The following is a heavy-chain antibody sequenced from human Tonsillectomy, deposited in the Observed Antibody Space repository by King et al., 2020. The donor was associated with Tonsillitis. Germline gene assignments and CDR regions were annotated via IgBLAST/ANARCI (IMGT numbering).Heavy chain of an antibody. CDR3: ARESSGWMIDY. CDR1: GFTVSSNY. J-gene: IGHJ4*02. CDR2: IYSGGST. D-gene: IGHD6-19*01. Sequence: VQLVESGGGLIQPGGSLRLSCAASGFTVSSNYMSWVRQAPGKGLEWVSVIYSGGSTYYADSVKGRFTISRDNSKNTLYLQMNSLRAEDTAVYYFARESSGWMIDYWGQGTLVTVSS. V-gene: IGHV3-53*01.